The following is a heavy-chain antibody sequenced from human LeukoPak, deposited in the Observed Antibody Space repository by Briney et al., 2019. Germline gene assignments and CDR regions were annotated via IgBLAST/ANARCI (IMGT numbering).Heavy chain of an antibody. CDR3: ARLYTVTTVFDY. V-gene: IGHV3-74*01. J-gene: IGHJ4*02. CDR2: INSDGSST. CDR1: GFTFSSYW. D-gene: IGHD4-17*01. Sequence: GGSLRLSCAASGFTFSSYWMHWVLQAPGKGLVWVSRINSDGSSTSYADSVKGRFTISRDNAKNTLYLQMNSLRAEDTAVYYCARLYTVTTVFDYWGQGTLVTVSS.